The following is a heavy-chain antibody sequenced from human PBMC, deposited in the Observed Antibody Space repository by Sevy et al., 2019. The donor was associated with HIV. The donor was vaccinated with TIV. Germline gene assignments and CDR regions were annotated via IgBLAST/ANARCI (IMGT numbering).Heavy chain of an antibody. CDR3: ARDNRGYSYGYKGY. CDR2: ISAYNGNT. J-gene: IGHJ4*02. Sequence: ASVKVSCKASGYTFTSYGISWARQAPGQGLEWMGWISAYNGNTNYAQKLQGRVTMTTDTSTSTAYMELRSLRSDDTAVYYCARDNRGYSYGYKGYWGQGTLVTVSS. CDR1: GYTFTSYG. D-gene: IGHD5-18*01. V-gene: IGHV1-18*04.